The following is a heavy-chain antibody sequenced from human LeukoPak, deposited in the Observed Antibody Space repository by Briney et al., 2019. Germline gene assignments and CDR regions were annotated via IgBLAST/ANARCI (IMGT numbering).Heavy chain of an antibody. D-gene: IGHD6-19*01. CDR3: ARAKVSSGWYYIDDY. CDR1: GYTFTSYG. V-gene: IGHV1-18*01. CDR2: ISAYNGNT. Sequence: GASVKVSCKASGYTFTSYGISWVRQAPGQGLEWMGWISAYNGNTNYAQKLQGRVTMTTDTSTSTAYMELRSLRSDDTAVYYCARAKVSSGWYYIDDYWGQGTLVTVPS. J-gene: IGHJ4*02.